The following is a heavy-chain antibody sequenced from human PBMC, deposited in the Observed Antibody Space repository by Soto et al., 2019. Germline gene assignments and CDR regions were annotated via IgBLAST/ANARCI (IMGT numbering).Heavy chain of an antibody. V-gene: IGHV1-8*01. CDR1: EYTFTNYD. Sequence: QVQLVQSGAEVKKPGASVKVSCKASEYTFTNYDINWVRQATGQGLEWMGWMNPNSGDTGYAQKFQGRLTMTRNTXIXTAYMELSSLRSEDTAVYYCARVRAGGGNSGRWFDPWGQGSLVTVSS. CDR3: ARVRAGGGNSGRWFDP. D-gene: IGHD2-21*01. J-gene: IGHJ5*02. CDR2: MNPNSGDT.